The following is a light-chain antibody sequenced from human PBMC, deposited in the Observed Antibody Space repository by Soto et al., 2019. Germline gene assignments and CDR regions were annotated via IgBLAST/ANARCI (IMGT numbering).Light chain of an antibody. Sequence: IMLYLSLATLPVTQGERATLSCRASQSVGSNLAWFQQKPGQAPRLLLYGSSTRATGVPARFSGSGSGADFTLTISNLQSEDFAVYYCQQYTNWPPIPFGQ. CDR2: GSS. CDR3: QQYTNWPPIP. J-gene: IGKJ5*01. CDR1: QSVGSN. V-gene: IGKV3-15*01.